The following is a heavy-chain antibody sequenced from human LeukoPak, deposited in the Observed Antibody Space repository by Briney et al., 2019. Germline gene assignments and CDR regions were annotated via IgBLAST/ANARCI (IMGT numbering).Heavy chain of an antibody. CDR2: IYYSGST. CDR1: GGSISSSSYF. J-gene: IGHJ4*02. D-gene: IGHD2/OR15-2a*01. Sequence: SETLSLTCTVSGGSISSSSYFWGWIRRPPWKGLEWIGSIYYSGSTYYNPSLKSRVTISVDTSNNQFSLMLSSVTAANTAVYYCVRTTSPGYWGQGTLVTVSS. V-gene: IGHV4-39*01. CDR3: VRTTSPGY.